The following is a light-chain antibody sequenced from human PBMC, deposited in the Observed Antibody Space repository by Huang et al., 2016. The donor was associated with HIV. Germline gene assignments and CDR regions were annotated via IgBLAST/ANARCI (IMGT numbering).Light chain of an antibody. CDR3: QQYYTSPT. CDR1: QGISNS. J-gene: IGKJ1*01. CDR2: STS. V-gene: IGKV1-NL1*01. Sequence: QMTQSPSSLSAFVGDTVTITCRASQGISNSVAWYQQKPGKAPKLLLYSTSRLESGVPSSFRGGGSGTDYTLTINSLQPDDFATYYCQQYYTSPTFGQGSKVEIK.